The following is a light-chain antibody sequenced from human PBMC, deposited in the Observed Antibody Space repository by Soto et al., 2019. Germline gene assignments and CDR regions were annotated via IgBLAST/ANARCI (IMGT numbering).Light chain of an antibody. V-gene: IGKV3-15*01. CDR3: QHYNNWPPIT. CDR2: GAS. CDR1: QSVSSN. J-gene: IGKJ5*01. Sequence: EIVMTQSPATLSVSPGERATLSCRASQSVSSNLAWYQQKPGQAPRLRRYGASTRATGIPARFSGSGSGTVFTLTISSLQSEDFAVYYCQHYNNWPPITFGQGTRLEIK.